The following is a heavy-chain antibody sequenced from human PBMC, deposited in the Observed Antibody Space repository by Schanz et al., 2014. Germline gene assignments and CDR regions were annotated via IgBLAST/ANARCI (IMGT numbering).Heavy chain of an antibody. D-gene: IGHD3-22*01. V-gene: IGHV3-66*01. CDR1: GFTVSSNH. Sequence: EGQLAESGGGLVQPGGSLRLSCAVSGFTVSSNHMSWVRQAPGKGLEWVSVIYSGIGAYYADSVEDRFTVSRDNSKNTVYLQMNRLRAEDTAVYYCARVHHYDPSGWGYFDYWGQGALVTVSS. CDR2: IYSGIGA. CDR3: ARVHHYDPSGWGYFDY. J-gene: IGHJ4*02.